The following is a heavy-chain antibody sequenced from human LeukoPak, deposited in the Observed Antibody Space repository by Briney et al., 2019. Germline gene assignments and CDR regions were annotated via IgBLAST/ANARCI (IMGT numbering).Heavy chain of an antibody. CDR2: IYYSGST. J-gene: IGHJ5*02. CDR3: ARGSSTFRWFDP. D-gene: IGHD3-16*01. Sequence: SEXLSLTCTVSGGSISSYYWSWIRQPPGKGLEWIGYIYYSGSTNYNPSLESRFTISVDTSKNQFSLKLSSVTAADTAVYYCARGSSTFRWFDPWGQGTLVTVSS. V-gene: IGHV4-59*01. CDR1: GGSISSYY.